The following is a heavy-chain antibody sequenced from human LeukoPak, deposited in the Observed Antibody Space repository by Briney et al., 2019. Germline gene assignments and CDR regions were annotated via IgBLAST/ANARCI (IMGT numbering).Heavy chain of an antibody. D-gene: IGHD2-21*01. V-gene: IGHV3-9*01. CDR2: INWDSDTL. J-gene: IGHJ3*02. CDR3: ARGIAGARAFDI. CDR1: GFKFDEYA. Sequence: PGGSLRLSCAGSGFKFDEYAMDWVRQVPGNGLEWVSGINWDSDTLGYADSVKGRFTISRDKTKNSLYVQMNSLRPEDTAFYYCARGIAGARAFDIWGQGTMVTVSS.